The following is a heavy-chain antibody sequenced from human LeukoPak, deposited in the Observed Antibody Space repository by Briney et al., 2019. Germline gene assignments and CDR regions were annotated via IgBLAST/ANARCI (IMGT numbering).Heavy chain of an antibody. J-gene: IGHJ3*02. V-gene: IGHV3-30-3*01. CDR3: ARDRSGYPDAFDI. Sequence: GGSLRLSCAASGFTFSSYAMHWVRQAPGKGLEWVAVISYDGSNKYYADSVKGRFTISRDNSKNTLYLQMNSLRAEDTAVYYCARDRSGYPDAFDIWGQGTIVTVSS. CDR1: GFTFSSYA. D-gene: IGHD3-3*01. CDR2: ISYDGSNK.